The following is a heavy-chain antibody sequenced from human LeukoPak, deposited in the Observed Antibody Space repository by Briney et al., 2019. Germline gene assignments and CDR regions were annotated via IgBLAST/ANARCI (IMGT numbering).Heavy chain of an antibody. Sequence: RGSLRVSCAASGFTFSDHYMSWVRQAPGKGLEWVSYISNSGDIIYYADSVKGRFTISRDNAKNSLYLQMNSLRAEDTAVYHCARGEDRSTGWYREFDTWGQGTLVTVSS. V-gene: IGHV3-11*04. CDR3: ARGEDRSTGWYREFDT. J-gene: IGHJ5*02. D-gene: IGHD6-19*01. CDR2: ISNSGDII. CDR1: GFTFSDHY.